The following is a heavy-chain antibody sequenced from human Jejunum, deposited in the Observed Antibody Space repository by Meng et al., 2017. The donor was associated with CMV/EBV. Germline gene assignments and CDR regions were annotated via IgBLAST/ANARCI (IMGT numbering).Heavy chain of an antibody. CDR2: IYASGST. CDR1: GGSMSSGDYF. Sequence: QVQLQESGPGLVKPSQTLSLTCTVSGGSMSSGDYFWTWIRQPAGKGLEWIGRIYASGSTSYHPPLESRLTISVDTSKNQFSLKMSSVTAADTAVYYCARGRLQSEYFDYWGQGTLVTVSS. CDR3: ARGRLQSEYFDY. V-gene: IGHV4-61*02. D-gene: IGHD5-24*01. J-gene: IGHJ4*02.